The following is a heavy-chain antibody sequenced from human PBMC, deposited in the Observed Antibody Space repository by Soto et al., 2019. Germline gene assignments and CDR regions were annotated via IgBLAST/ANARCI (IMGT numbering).Heavy chain of an antibody. CDR2: ISYDGSNK. J-gene: IGHJ4*02. CDR3: AKEGPYDSSGYPNPGALDY. Sequence: GSLRLSCAASGFTFSSYGMHWVRQAPGKGLEWVAVISYDGSNKYYADSVKGRFTISRDNSKNTLYLQMNSLRAEDTAVYYCAKEGPYDSSGYPNPGALDYWGQGTLVTVSS. D-gene: IGHD3-22*01. CDR1: GFTFSSYG. V-gene: IGHV3-30*18.